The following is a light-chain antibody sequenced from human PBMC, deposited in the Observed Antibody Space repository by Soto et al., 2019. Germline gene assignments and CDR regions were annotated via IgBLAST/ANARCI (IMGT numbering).Light chain of an antibody. J-gene: IGKJ1*01. V-gene: IGKV1-39*01. Sequence: DIQMTQSPSSLSASVGDRVTITCRASQSISRHLNWYQQKPGKAPILLIFGASTLQSGVPTSFSGSGSGTDFTLTIISLQPEDFATYYCQQSYSTTRTCGQGTKVDIK. CDR2: GAS. CDR1: QSISRH. CDR3: QQSYSTTRT.